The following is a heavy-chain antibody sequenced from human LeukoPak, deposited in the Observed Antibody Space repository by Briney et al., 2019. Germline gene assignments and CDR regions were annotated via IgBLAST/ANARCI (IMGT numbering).Heavy chain of an antibody. CDR1: GGSVSSYY. J-gene: IGHJ4*02. V-gene: IGHV4-59*02. CDR2: MSYSGRT. CDR3: ARGYCRDDICQVFPY. D-gene: IGHD2-21*02. Sequence: PSETLSLTCTVSGGSVSSYYWSWIRQTPEKGLEWIGYMSYSGRTDYGPSLESRVTMSVDTSKNQFSLKMSYVTAADTGVYYCARGYCRDDICQVFPYWGQGTLVTVSS.